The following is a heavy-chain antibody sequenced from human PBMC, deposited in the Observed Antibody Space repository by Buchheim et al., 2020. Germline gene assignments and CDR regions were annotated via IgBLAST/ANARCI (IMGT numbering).Heavy chain of an antibody. D-gene: IGHD3-22*01. CDR2: ISYDGGNK. CDR3: AKDFNYYDSSGYPS. Sequence: QVQLVESGGGVVQPGRSLRLSCAASGFTFSSYGMHWVRQAPGKGLEWVAVISYDGGNKYYADSVKGRFTISRDNSKNTLYLQMNSLRAEDTAVYYCAKDFNYYDSSGYPSWGQGTL. J-gene: IGHJ4*02. CDR1: GFTFSSYG. V-gene: IGHV3-30*18.